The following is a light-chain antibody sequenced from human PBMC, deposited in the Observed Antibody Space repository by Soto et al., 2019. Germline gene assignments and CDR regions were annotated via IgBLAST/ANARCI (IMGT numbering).Light chain of an antibody. V-gene: IGKV1-5*03. Sequence: DIQMTQSPSTLSASVGDRVTITCRASQSINNCLAWYQHKPGKAPKLLIYKASNLDIGVPSRFSGSGSGTEFTLTISSLQPDDFATYYCQPYDTYWTFGQGTKVEIK. CDR3: QPYDTYWT. CDR1: QSINNC. J-gene: IGKJ1*01. CDR2: KAS.